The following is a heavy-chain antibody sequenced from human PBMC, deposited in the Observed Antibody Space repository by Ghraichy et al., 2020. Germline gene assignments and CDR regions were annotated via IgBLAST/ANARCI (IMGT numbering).Heavy chain of an antibody. CDR3: AAVLTGHGPQDAFDI. CDR2: ITPSNGHT. D-gene: IGHD7-27*01. J-gene: IGHJ3*02. CDR1: GNTFTYLY. Sequence: SVKVSCKASGNTFTYLYVHWVRQVPGQALEWMGGITPSNGHTTNEQTFHGRISVTRDRSMNAAYMELSSLRTEDTAMYYCAAVLTGHGPQDAFDIWGQGTMVTVSS. V-gene: IGHV1-45*02.